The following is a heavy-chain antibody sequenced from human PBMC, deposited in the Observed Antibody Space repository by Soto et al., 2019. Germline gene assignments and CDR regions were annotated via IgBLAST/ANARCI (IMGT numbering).Heavy chain of an antibody. V-gene: IGHV3-23*01. J-gene: IGHJ4*02. D-gene: IGHD2-2*01. CDR1: GFTFSTYT. CDR3: AKARCSTANCYVPDY. Sequence: GGSLRLSCAASGFTFSTYTMSWVRQAPGKGLEWVSSISGGGDSPSYADSVQGRFTISRDNPKNTLYLQMNSLRAEDTALYYCAKARCSTANCYVPDYWGQGALVTVSS. CDR2: ISGGGDSP.